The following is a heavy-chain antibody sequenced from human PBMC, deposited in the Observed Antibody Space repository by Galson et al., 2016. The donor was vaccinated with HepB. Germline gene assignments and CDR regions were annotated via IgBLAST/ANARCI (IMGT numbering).Heavy chain of an antibody. CDR2: ISTDGSKV. V-gene: IGHV3-48*01. CDR1: GFTFRDYS. Sequence: LRLSCAASGFTFRDYSMDWVRQAPGRGLEWLSFISTDGSKVYYADSVRGRFTISRDNAKNSLTLQMNTLRVEDTAVYYCARGYRSNSFDFWGQGTLVSVSS. J-gene: IGHJ4*02. CDR3: ARGYRSNSFDF. D-gene: IGHD1-26*01.